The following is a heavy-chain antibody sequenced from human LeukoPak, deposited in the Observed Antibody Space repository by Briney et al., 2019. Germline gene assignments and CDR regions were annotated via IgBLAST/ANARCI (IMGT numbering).Heavy chain of an antibody. V-gene: IGHV4-30-2*01. CDR2: IYHSGST. Sequence: SQTLSLTCTVSGGSISSGGYYWSWIRQPRGKGLEWIGYIYHSGSTYYNPSLKSRVAISVDRSKNQFSLKLSSVTAADTAVYYCAKDLRGCSSTSCYGWFDPWGQGTLVTVSS. J-gene: IGHJ5*02. D-gene: IGHD2-2*01. CDR1: GGSISSGGYY. CDR3: AKDLRGCSSTSCYGWFDP.